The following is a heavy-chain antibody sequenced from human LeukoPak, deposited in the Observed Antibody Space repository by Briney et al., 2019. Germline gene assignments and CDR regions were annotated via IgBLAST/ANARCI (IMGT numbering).Heavy chain of an antibody. Sequence: SETLSLTCTVSGYSISSGYYWGWIRPPPGKGLEWIGIIYHSGSTYYNPSLKSRVTISVDTSKNQFSLKLSSVTAADTAVYYCARVRRAGVVPAAIRFNGEGAFDIWGQGTMVTVSS. V-gene: IGHV4-38-2*02. D-gene: IGHD2-2*02. CDR3: ARVRRAGVVPAAIRFNGEGAFDI. CDR1: GYSISSGYY. CDR2: IYHSGST. J-gene: IGHJ3*02.